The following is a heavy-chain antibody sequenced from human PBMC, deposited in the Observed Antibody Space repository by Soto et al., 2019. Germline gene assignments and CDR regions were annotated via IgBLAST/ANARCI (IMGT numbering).Heavy chain of an antibody. V-gene: IGHV1-69*06. J-gene: IGHJ4*02. CDR3: TIARGYCSGTGCYSGF. D-gene: IGHD2-2*02. CDR2: IVPVSGTT. Sequence: QVQLVQSGAEVKKPGSSVKVSCKSSGGTFSHYAITWVRQAPGQGLEWMGGIVPVSGTTDYAEKFRGRVTITADKTTSTAYMELTSMQSDDKAVYYCTIARGYCSGTGCYSGFWGQGTLVTVSS. CDR1: GGTFSHYA.